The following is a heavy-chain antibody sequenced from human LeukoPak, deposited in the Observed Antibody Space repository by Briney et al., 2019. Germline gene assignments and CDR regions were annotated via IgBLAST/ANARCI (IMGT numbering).Heavy chain of an antibody. CDR2: INPNSGGT. Sequence: GASVKVSCKASGYTFTGYYMHWVRQAPGQGLEWMGWINPNSGGTSYAQKFQGRVTMTRDMSTSTVYMELSSLRSEDTAVYYCARDPRVVASHYYYYYMDVWGKGTTGTVSS. D-gene: IGHD2-15*01. CDR3: ARDPRVVASHYYYYYMDV. CDR1: GYTFTGYY. J-gene: IGHJ6*03. V-gene: IGHV1-2*02.